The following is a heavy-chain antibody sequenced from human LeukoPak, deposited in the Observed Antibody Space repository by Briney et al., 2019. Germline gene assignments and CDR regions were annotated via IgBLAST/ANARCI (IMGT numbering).Heavy chain of an antibody. CDR1: GFTFTSSP. V-gene: IGHV1-58*01. CDR3: AATKHYDSSGYYPPHFDY. CDR2: ISVGSGNT. J-gene: IGHJ4*02. D-gene: IGHD3-22*01. Sequence: SVKVSCKASGFTFTSSPVQWVRQARGKGLEWIGWISVGSGNTNYAQKFQERVTITRDMSTSTAYMELSSLRSEDTAVYYCAATKHYDSSGYYPPHFDYWGQGTLVTVSS.